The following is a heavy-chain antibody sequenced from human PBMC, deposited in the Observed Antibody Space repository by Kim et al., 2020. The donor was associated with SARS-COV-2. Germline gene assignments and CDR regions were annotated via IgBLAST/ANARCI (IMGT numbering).Heavy chain of an antibody. CDR1: GFIFSSYA. J-gene: IGHJ5*02. V-gene: IGHV3-23*01. Sequence: GGSLRLSCAASGFIFSSYAMSWVRQAPGKGLEWVSAISGSGGSTYYADSVKGRFTISRDNSKSTLYLQMNSLRAEDTAIYYCAKLAGHNYGSRYNWFDPWGQGTLVTVSS. CDR2: ISGSGGST. CDR3: AKLAGHNYGSRYNWFDP. D-gene: IGHD5-18*01.